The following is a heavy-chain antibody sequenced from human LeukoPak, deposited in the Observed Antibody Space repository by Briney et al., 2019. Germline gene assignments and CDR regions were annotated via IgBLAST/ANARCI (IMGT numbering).Heavy chain of an antibody. D-gene: IGHD6-13*01. CDR3: AKDITPSIAAAGTKSGFDY. V-gene: IGHV3-74*01. Sequence: GGSLRLSCAASGFTFSSCWVHWVRQAPGKGLEWVSRIKSDGSGTSYADSVKGRFTISRDNAKNTLDLQMNSLRAEDTAVYYCAKDITPSIAAAGTKSGFDYWGQGTLVTVSS. J-gene: IGHJ4*02. CDR1: GFTFSSCW. CDR2: IKSDGSGT.